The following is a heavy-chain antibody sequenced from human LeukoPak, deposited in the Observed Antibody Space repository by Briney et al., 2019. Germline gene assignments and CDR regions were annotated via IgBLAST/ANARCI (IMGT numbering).Heavy chain of an antibody. Sequence: SQTLSLTCTVSGGSISSGGYYWSWIRQHPGKGLEWIGYIYYSGSTYYNPSLKSRVTISVDTSKNQFSLKLSSVTAADPAVYYCAREVVYYGDYEGSWFDPWGQGTLVTVSS. CDR1: GGSISSGGYY. D-gene: IGHD4-17*01. CDR2: IYYSGST. CDR3: AREVVYYGDYEGSWFDP. V-gene: IGHV4-31*03. J-gene: IGHJ5*02.